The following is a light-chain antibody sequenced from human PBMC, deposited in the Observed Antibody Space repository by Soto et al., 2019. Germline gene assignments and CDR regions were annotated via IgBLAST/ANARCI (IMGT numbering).Light chain of an antibody. CDR2: EVN. V-gene: IGLV2-14*01. J-gene: IGLJ3*02. CDR1: SGDVGGYNY. Sequence: QSARTQPASVSGSPGQSITISCTVTSGDVGGYNYVSWYQLDPGKAPKLIIYEVNNRPSGVSNSFSGSKSGNTASLTISGLQAEDEADYYCTSYTSSGPWVFGGGTKLTVL. CDR3: TSYTSSGPWV.